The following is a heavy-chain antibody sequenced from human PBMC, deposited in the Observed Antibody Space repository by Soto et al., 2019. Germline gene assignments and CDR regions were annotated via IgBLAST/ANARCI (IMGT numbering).Heavy chain of an antibody. CDR1: GGSISSGDYY. CDR3: ARAKHWSGIDY. D-gene: IGHD3-3*01. V-gene: IGHV4-30-4*01. J-gene: IGHJ4*02. Sequence: LSLTCTVSGGSISSGDYYWSWIRQPPGKGLEWIGYIYYSGSTYYNPSLKSRVTISVDTSKNQFSLKLSSVTAADTAVYYCARAKHWSGIDYWGQGTLVTVSS. CDR2: IYYSGST.